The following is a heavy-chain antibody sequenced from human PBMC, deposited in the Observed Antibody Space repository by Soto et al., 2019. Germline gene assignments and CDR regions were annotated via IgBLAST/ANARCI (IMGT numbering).Heavy chain of an antibody. V-gene: IGHV3-23*01. J-gene: IGHJ4*02. CDR1: GFTFSSYA. Sequence: GGSLRLSCAASGFTFSSYAMSWVRQAPGKGLEWVSGLSGSGGSTYYADSVKGRFTISRDNSKNTLYLQMNSLRAEDTALSYFVNDQTPGRPLGSDSWGQGTPVTVS. CDR3: VNDQTPGRPLGSDS. D-gene: IGHD1-26*01. CDR2: LSGSGGST.